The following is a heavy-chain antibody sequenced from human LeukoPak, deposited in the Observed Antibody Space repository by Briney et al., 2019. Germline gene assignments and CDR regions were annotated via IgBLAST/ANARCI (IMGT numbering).Heavy chain of an antibody. CDR2: ISSSGSTI. D-gene: IGHD2-2*01. Sequence: PGGSLRLSCAASGFTFSDYYMSWIRQAPGKGLEWVSYISSSGSTIYYADSVKGRFTTSRDNAKNSLYLQMNSLRAEDTAVYYCARDVIDCSSTSCYLDWFDPWGQGTLVTVSS. CDR3: ARDVIDCSSTSCYLDWFDP. J-gene: IGHJ5*02. CDR1: GFTFSDYY. V-gene: IGHV3-11*04.